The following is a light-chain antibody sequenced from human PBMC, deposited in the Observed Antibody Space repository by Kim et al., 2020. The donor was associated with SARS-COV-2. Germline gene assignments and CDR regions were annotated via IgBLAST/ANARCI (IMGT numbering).Light chain of an antibody. Sequence: ASVRDRGTITCRASQDIRNDLGWYQQNPGRAPKRLIYGASSLQSGVPSRFSGSGSGTEFTLTISSVQPEDFATYFCLQHSTYPITFGQGTRLEIK. J-gene: IGKJ5*01. V-gene: IGKV1-17*01. CDR1: QDIRND. CDR2: GAS. CDR3: LQHSTYPIT.